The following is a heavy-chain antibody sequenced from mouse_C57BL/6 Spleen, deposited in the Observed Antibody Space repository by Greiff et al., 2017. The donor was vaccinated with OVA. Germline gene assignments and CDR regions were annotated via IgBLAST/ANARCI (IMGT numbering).Heavy chain of an antibody. CDR2: IRNKANNHAT. D-gene: IGHD4-1*01. Sequence: EVKVVESGGGLVQPGGSMKLSCAASGFTFSDAWMDWVRQSPEKGLEWVAEIRNKANNHATYYAESVKGRFTISRDDSKSSVYQQMNSLRAEDTGIYYGTRLGQGWFAYWAKGLWSLSLQ. CDR3: TRLGQGWFAY. CDR1: GFTFSDAW. J-gene: IGHJ3*01. V-gene: IGHV6-6*01.